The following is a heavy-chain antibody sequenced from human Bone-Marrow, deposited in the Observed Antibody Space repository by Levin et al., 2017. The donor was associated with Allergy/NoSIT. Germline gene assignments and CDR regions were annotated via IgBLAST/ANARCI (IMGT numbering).Heavy chain of an antibody. Sequence: GGSLRLSCAASGFTFDDYAMHWVRQAPGKGLEWVSGISWNSGSIGYADSVKGRFTISRDNAKNSLYLQMNSLRAEDTALYYCAKAHSRLHPGAFDIWGQGTMVTVSS. V-gene: IGHV3-9*01. CDR1: GFTFDDYA. CDR3: AKAHSRLHPGAFDI. CDR2: ISWNSGSI. D-gene: IGHD5-18*01. J-gene: IGHJ3*02.